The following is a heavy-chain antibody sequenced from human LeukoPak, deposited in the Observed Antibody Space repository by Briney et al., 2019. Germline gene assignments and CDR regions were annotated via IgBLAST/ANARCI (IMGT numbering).Heavy chain of an antibody. V-gene: IGHV4-4*07. J-gene: IGHJ5*02. CDR2: IYTSGTT. Sequence: SETLSLTCTVSGGSISSYFWSWIRQPAGKGLEWIGRIYTSGTTNYNPSLKSRVTMSVDTSKNQFSLKLTSVTAADTAVYYCALEYSSLSGNWFDPGAREPWSPSPQ. CDR1: GGSISSYF. D-gene: IGHD6-6*01. CDR3: ALEYSSLSGNWFDP.